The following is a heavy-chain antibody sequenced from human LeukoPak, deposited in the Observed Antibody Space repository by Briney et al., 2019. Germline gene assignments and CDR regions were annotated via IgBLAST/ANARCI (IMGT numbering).Heavy chain of an antibody. CDR3: ARDQGDYVWGSYPADY. D-gene: IGHD3-16*02. Sequence: GGSLRLSCAASGFTFSSYSMNWVRQAPGKGLEWVSSISSSSYIYYADSVTGRFTISRDNAKNSLYLQMNSLRAEDTAVYYCARDQGDYVWGSYPADYWGQGTLVTVSS. CDR1: GFTFSSYS. CDR2: ISSSSYI. V-gene: IGHV3-21*01. J-gene: IGHJ4*02.